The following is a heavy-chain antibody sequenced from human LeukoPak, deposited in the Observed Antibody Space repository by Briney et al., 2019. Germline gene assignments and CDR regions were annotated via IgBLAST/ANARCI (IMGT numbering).Heavy chain of an antibody. CDR3: AKDLSRHTVAPTWGYYYYGMDV. V-gene: IGHV3-30*18. CDR2: ISYDGSNK. Sequence: PGGSLRLSCAASGFTFSTSAMTWVRQAPGKGLEWVAVISYDGSNKYYADSVKGRFTISRDNSKNTLYLQMNSLRAEDTAVYYCAKDLSRHTVAPTWGYYYYGMDVWGQGTTVTVSS. J-gene: IGHJ6*02. D-gene: IGHD6-19*01. CDR1: GFTFSTSA.